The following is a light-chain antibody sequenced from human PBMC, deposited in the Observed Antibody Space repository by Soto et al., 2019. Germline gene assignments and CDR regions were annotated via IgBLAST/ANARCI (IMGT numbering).Light chain of an antibody. V-gene: IGLV2-14*01. J-gene: IGLJ1*01. CDR2: EVS. CDR1: SSDVGGYNY. CDR3: SSYTSSNSEA. Sequence: QSWLTQPASVSGSPGQSITISCTGTSSDVGGYNYVSWYQQHPGKAPKLMIYEVSNRPSGVSNRFSGSKSGNTASLTISGLQAEDEADYYCSSYTSSNSEAVGTGTKITV.